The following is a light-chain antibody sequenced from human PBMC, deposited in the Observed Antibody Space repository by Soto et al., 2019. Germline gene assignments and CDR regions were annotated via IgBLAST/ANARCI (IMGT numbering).Light chain of an antibody. V-gene: IGLV1-44*01. CDR2: DTT. CDR1: SSNIGGEA. Sequence: QSALAQPPSASGTPGQRVTISCSGGSSNIGGEAVSWYQQFPGTAPKLLIFDTTQWPSGVPDRFSGSKSGTSASLAISGLQSEDEADYYCAAWDDGLSGPVFGGGTQLTVL. CDR3: AAWDDGLSGPV. J-gene: IGLJ3*02.